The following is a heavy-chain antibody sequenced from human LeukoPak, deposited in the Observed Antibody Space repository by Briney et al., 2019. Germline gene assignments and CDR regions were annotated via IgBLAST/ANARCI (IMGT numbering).Heavy chain of an antibody. CDR1: GFTFSSYW. CDR3: AKDQGSSWYPSPFDY. CDR2: IKQDGSNK. V-gene: IGHV3-7*01. D-gene: IGHD6-13*01. J-gene: IGHJ4*02. Sequence: GGSLRLSCAASGFTFSSYWMSWVRQAPGKGLEWVANIKQDGSNKYYADSVKGRFTISRDNSKNTLYLQMNSLRAEDTAVYYCAKDQGSSWYPSPFDYWGQGTLVTVSS.